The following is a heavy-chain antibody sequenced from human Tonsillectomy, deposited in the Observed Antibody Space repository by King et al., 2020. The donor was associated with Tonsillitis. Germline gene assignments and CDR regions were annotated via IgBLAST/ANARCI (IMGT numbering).Heavy chain of an antibody. CDR3: ARENYYDRSGYYYYYFDY. J-gene: IGHJ4*02. D-gene: IGHD3-22*01. CDR2: ISAYNGNT. V-gene: IGHV1-18*01. Sequence: VQLVESGAEVKKPGASVKVSCKASGYTFTSYAISWVRQAPGQGLEWMGWISAYNGNTNYAQKLQGRVTMTTDTSTSTAYMELRSLRSDDTAVYYWARENYYDRSGYYYYYFDYWGQGTLVTVSS. CDR1: GYTFTSYA.